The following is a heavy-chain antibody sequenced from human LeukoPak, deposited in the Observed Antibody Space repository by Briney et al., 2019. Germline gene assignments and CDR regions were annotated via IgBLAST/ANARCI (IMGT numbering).Heavy chain of an antibody. CDR2: FDPEDGET. D-gene: IGHD1-26*01. J-gene: IGHJ4*02. CDR1: GYTLTELS. V-gene: IGHV1-24*01. CDR3: ATDLGRGSYYVVIHY. Sequence: ASVKVSCKVSGYTLTELSMRWVRQAPGKGLEWMGGFDPEDGETIYAQKFQGRVTMTEDISTDTAYMELNSLRSEDTAVYYCATDLGRGSYYVVIHYWGQGTLVTVSS.